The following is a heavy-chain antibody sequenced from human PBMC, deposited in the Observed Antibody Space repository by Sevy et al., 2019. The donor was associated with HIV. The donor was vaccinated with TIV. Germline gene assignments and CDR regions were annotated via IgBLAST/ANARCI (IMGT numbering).Heavy chain of an antibody. Sequence: GGSLRLSCAASGFNFDDYSMHWVRQVPGKGLEWVSLISWDGGTTDYADSVKGRFTVSRDNSRNPLYMEMNRLRGEDSALYYCAKSGGAKAAGTCYLDYWGQGTLVTVSS. J-gene: IGHJ4*02. V-gene: IGHV3-43D*03. CDR2: ISWDGGTT. CDR3: AKSGGAKAAGTCYLDY. CDR1: GFNFDDYS. D-gene: IGHD6-13*01.